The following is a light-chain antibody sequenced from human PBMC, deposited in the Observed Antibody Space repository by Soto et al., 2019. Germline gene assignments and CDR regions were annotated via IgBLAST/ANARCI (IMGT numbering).Light chain of an antibody. Sequence: IQMTQSPSSLSASIGDRVTITCRASQSISTDLNWYQQKPGKAPNLLIFAASILQNGVPSRFGGSGSGADFTLTITSLQPEDFAIYYCQQSFSTPFTFGPGTKVDI. V-gene: IGKV1-39*01. CDR3: QQSFSTPFT. J-gene: IGKJ3*01. CDR2: AAS. CDR1: QSISTD.